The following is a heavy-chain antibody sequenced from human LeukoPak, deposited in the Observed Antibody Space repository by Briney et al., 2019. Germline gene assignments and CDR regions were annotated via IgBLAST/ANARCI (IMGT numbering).Heavy chain of an antibody. V-gene: IGHV4-38-2*02. Sequence: SETLSLTCTVSGYSISSGYYWGWIRQPPGKGLEWIGSIYHSGSTYYNPSLKSRVTISVDTSKNQFSLKLSTVTAADTAVYYCASPPPTVTSRGYFDLWGRGTLVTVSS. CDR2: IYHSGST. CDR3: ASPPPTVTSRGYFDL. CDR1: GYSISSGYY. D-gene: IGHD4-17*01. J-gene: IGHJ2*01.